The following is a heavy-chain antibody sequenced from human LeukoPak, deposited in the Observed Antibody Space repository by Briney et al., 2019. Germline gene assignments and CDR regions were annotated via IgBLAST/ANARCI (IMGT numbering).Heavy chain of an antibody. Sequence: SETLSLTCTVSGGSISSRSYYWGWIRQPPGKGLEWIGEIYHSGSTNYNPSLKSRVTISVDKSKNQFSLKLSSVTAADTAVYYCARHNGDYGAFDIWGQGTMVTVSS. V-gene: IGHV4-39*07. CDR2: IYHSGST. J-gene: IGHJ3*02. D-gene: IGHD4-17*01. CDR1: GGSISSRSYY. CDR3: ARHNGDYGAFDI.